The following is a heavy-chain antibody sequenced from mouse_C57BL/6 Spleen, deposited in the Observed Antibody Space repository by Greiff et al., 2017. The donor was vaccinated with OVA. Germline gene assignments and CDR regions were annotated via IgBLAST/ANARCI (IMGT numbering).Heavy chain of an antibody. J-gene: IGHJ3*01. CDR3: ARGGLYYYGSSYDWFAY. Sequence: DVMLVESGGGLVKPGGSLKLSCAASGFTFSDYGMHWVRQAPEKGLEWVAYISSGSSTIYYADTVKGRFTISRDNAKNTLFLQMTSLRSEDTAMYYCARGGLYYYGSSYDWFAYWGQGTLVTVSA. V-gene: IGHV5-17*01. CDR1: GFTFSDYG. D-gene: IGHD1-1*01. CDR2: ISSGSSTI.